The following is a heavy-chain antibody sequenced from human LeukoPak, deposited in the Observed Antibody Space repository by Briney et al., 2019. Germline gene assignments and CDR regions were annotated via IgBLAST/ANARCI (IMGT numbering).Heavy chain of an antibody. J-gene: IGHJ4*02. Sequence: PGGSLRLSCAASGFTFSSYGMHWVRQAPGKGLEWVAVISYDGSNTYYADSVKGRFTISRDNSKNTLYLQMNSLRAEDTAVYYCAKDPKTTVTNFDYWGQGTLVTVSS. CDR2: ISYDGSNT. CDR3: AKDPKTTVTNFDY. V-gene: IGHV3-30*18. D-gene: IGHD4-17*01. CDR1: GFTFSSYG.